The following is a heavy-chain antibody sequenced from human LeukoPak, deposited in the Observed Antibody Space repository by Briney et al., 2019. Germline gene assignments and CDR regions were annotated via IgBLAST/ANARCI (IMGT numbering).Heavy chain of an antibody. V-gene: IGHV1-69-2*01. CDR1: GYTFTDYY. CDR3: ATVDSGSYYGGGY. D-gene: IGHD1-26*01. Sequence: ASVKASCKVSGYTFTDYYMHWVQQAPGKGLEWMGLVDPEDGETIYAEKFQGRVTITADTSTDTAYMELSSLRSEDTAVYYCATVDSGSYYGGGYWGQGTLVTVSS. J-gene: IGHJ4*02. CDR2: VDPEDGET.